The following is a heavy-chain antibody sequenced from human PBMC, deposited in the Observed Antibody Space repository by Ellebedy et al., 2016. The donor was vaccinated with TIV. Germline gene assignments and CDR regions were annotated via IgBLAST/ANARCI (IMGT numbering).Heavy chain of an antibody. Sequence: MPSETLSLTCTVSGGSISSDAFYWTWLRQQPGKGLEWIGNIYYSGSTYYRPSLKTRVTISLDTSNNQFSLRLNSVTAADTAVYYCARDEGGSGSLSYWGQGSLVTVSS. D-gene: IGHD3-10*01. CDR3: ARDEGGSGSLSY. V-gene: IGHV4-31*03. CDR1: GGSISSDAFY. J-gene: IGHJ4*02. CDR2: IYYSGST.